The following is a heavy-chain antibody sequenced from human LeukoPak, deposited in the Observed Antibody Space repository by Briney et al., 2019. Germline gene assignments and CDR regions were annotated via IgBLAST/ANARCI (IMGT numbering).Heavy chain of an antibody. CDR2: ICYYGSNK. D-gene: IGHD6-19*01. CDR1: GFTYSSYD. V-gene: IGHV3-33*01. J-gene: IGHJ6*04. CDR3: ARDREWLVTFYYYGMDV. Sequence: GGSLRLSCAASGFTYSSYDRHGVRHAPAKELEGGAVICYYGSNKYYADSVKGRFTISRDNSKNTLYLQMNSLRAEDTAVYYCARDREWLVTFYYYGMDVWGEGATVTVSS.